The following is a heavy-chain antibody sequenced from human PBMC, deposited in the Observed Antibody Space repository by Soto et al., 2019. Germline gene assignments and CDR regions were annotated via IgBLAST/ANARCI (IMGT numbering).Heavy chain of an antibody. CDR2: MNPNSGNT. CDR1: GYTFTSYY. V-gene: IGHV1-8*02. Sequence: ASVKVSCKASGYTFTSYYMHWVRQATGQGLEWMGWMNPNSGNTGYAQKFQGRVTMTRNTSISTAYMELSSLRSEDTAVYYCVRQGFDYYYMDVWGKGTTVTVSS. D-gene: IGHD3-3*01. J-gene: IGHJ6*03. CDR3: VRQGFDYYYMDV.